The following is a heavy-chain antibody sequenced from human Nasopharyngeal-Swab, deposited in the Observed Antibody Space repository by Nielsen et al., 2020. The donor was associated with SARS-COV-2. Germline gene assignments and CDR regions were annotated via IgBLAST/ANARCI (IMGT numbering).Heavy chain of an antibody. CDR3: ARGDVVVPASGYYMDV. D-gene: IGHD2-2*01. Sequence: GGSLRLSCAASGFTVSSNYMSWVRQAPGKGLEWVSVIYSGGSTYYADSVKGRFTISRDNSKNTLYLQMNSLRAEDTAVYYWARGDVVVPASGYYMDVWGKGTTVTVSS. CDR1: GFTVSSNY. J-gene: IGHJ6*03. V-gene: IGHV3-53*01. CDR2: IYSGGST.